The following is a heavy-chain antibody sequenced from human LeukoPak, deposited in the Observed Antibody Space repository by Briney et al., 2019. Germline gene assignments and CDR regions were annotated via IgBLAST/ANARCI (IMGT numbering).Heavy chain of an antibody. Sequence: GGSLRLSCVGSGFTFSSYAMSWVRQAPGKGLEWVSAISGSGGSTYYADSVKGRFTISRDNSKNTLYLQMNSLRAEDTAVYYCAKDLRVFGSGWYYFGYWGQGTLVTVSS. J-gene: IGHJ4*02. D-gene: IGHD6-19*01. CDR3: AKDLRVFGSGWYYFGY. V-gene: IGHV3-23*01. CDR1: GFTFSSYA. CDR2: ISGSGGST.